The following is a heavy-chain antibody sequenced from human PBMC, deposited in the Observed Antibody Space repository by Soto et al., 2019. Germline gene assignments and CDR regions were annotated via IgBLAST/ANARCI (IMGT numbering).Heavy chain of an antibody. CDR2: IRQDGSEK. CDR3: AKDTYYHDSSGYYIFDY. D-gene: IGHD3-22*01. CDR1: GFTFSSNW. J-gene: IGHJ4*02. V-gene: IGHV3-7*01. Sequence: GGSLRLSCVGSGFTFSSNWMTWVRQAPGKGLEWVGNIRQDGSEKNYVDSVKGRFTISRDNAKNSLYLQMNSLSAEDTAVYYCAKDTYYHDSSGYYIFDYWGQGTLVTVST.